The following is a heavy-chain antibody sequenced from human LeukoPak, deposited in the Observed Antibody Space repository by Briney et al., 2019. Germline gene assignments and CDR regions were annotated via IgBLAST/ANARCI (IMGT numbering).Heavy chain of an antibody. D-gene: IGHD4-17*01. J-gene: IGHJ3*02. Sequence: SETLSLTCAVSDDSFSSHYWTWIRQPPGKGLEWIGYISYIGSTNYNPSLKSRVTISIDTSKNQFSLKLSSVTAADTAVYYCARHLVTVTKGFDIWGQGTMVSVSS. CDR3: ARHLVTVTKGFDI. CDR2: ISYIGST. V-gene: IGHV4-59*11. CDR1: DDSFSSHY.